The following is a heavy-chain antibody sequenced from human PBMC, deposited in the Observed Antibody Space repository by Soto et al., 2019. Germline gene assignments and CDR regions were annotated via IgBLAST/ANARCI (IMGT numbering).Heavy chain of an antibody. D-gene: IGHD2-8*01. V-gene: IGHV1-69*13. J-gene: IGHJ6*02. CDR3: ARDVLYGMDV. Sequence: ASVKVSCKASGGTFSSYAISWVRQAPGQGLEWMGGIIPIFGTANYAQKFQGRVTITADESTSTAYMELSSLRSEDTAVYYCARDVLYGMDVWGQGTTVTVSS. CDR1: GGTFSSYA. CDR2: IIPIFGTA.